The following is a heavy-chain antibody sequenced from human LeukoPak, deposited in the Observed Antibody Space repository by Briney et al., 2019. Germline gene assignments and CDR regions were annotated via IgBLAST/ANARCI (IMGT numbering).Heavy chain of an antibody. CDR2: INPSGGST. CDR1: GYTFTSYY. CDR3: ARDMAEYSSSFDAFDI. Sequence: ASVKVSCKASGYTFTSYYMHWVRQAPGQGLEWMGIINPSGGSTSYAQKLQGRVTMTTDTSTSTAYMELRSLRSDDTAVYYCARDMAEYSSSFDAFDIWGQGTMVTVSS. J-gene: IGHJ3*02. V-gene: IGHV1-46*01. D-gene: IGHD6-6*01.